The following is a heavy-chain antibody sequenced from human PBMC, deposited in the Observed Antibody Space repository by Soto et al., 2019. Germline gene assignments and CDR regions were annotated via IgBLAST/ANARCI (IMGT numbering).Heavy chain of an antibody. CDR3: ARDKLDYGDYVYYGMDV. D-gene: IGHD4-17*01. V-gene: IGHV4-34*01. CDR1: GGSFSGYY. J-gene: IGHJ6*02. CDR2: INHSGST. Sequence: SETLSLTCAVYGGSFSGYYWTWIRQPPGTGLEWIGEINHSGSTNYNPSLKSRVTISVDTSKNQFSLKLSSVTAADTAVYYCARDKLDYGDYVYYGMDVWGQGTTVTVPS.